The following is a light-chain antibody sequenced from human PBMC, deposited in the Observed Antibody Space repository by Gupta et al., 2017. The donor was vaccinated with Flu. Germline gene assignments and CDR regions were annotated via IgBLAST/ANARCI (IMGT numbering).Light chain of an antibody. CDR1: QSVSSKY. Sequence: EIVLTQSPGTLSLSPGERATLACRASQSVSSKYLAWYQQRPGQAPRLRIYGSFSGATGNKDRISGTGSGRDFRRSCSGVETEDFEGDDGQLLRNFGQGTLVEIK. CDR2: GSF. V-gene: IGKV3-20*01. CDR3: QLLRN. J-gene: IGKJ5*01.